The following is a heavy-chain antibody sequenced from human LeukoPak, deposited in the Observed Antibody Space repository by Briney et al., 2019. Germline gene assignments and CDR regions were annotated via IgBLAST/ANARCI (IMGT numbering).Heavy chain of an antibody. CDR2: INHSGST. V-gene: IGHV4-34*01. J-gene: IGHJ1*01. CDR1: GGSFRGYS. CDR3: ARGHSPVATKGSYFQH. Sequence: SETLSLTCAVYGGSFRGYSWSWIRQPPGKGLEWIGEINHSGSTNYNPSLKSRVAILVDTSKNQFSLKLSSVTAADTAVYYCARGHSPVATKGSYFQHWGRG. D-gene: IGHD5-12*01.